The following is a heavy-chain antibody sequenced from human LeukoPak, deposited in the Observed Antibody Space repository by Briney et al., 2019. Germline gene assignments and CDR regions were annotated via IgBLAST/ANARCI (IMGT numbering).Heavy chain of an antibody. J-gene: IGHJ4*02. CDR2: IYHSGST. CDR1: GGSIGSGGYS. Sequence: KPSETLSLTCAVSGGSIGSGGYSWSWIRQPPGKGLEWIGYIYHSGSTYYNPSLKSRVTISVDRSKNQFSLKLSSVTAADTAVYYCARGLGPDDYWGQGTLVTVSS. CDR3: ARGLGPDDY. V-gene: IGHV4-30-2*01.